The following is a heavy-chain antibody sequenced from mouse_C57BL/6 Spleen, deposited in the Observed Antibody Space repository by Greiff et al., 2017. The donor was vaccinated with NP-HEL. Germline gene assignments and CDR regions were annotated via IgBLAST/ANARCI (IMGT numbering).Heavy chain of an antibody. CDR3: ARRGSNDGSSYFDY. CDR1: GYAFSSSW. D-gene: IGHD1-1*01. J-gene: IGHJ2*01. V-gene: IGHV1-82*01. CDR2: IYPGDGDT. Sequence: VQLQQSGPELVKPGASVKISCKASGYAFSSSWMNWVKQRPGKGLEWIGRIYPGDGDTNYNGKFKGKATLTADKSSSTAYMQLSSLTSEDSAVYFCARRGSNDGSSYFDYWGQGTTLTVSS.